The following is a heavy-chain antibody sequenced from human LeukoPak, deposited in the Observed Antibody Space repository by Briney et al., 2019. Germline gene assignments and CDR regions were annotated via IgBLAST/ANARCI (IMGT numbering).Heavy chain of an antibody. D-gene: IGHD3-10*01. CDR1: GFTFDNFA. CDR3: ARELFDFDY. J-gene: IGHJ4*02. CDR2: ITGSGGST. Sequence: GGSLRLSCAPFGFTFDNFAMTWVRQAPGKGLEWVSEITGSGGSTYYADSVKGRFTISRDNFKNTLYLQMNTLRAEDTAIYYCARELFDFDYWGQGTLVTVST. V-gene: IGHV3-23*01.